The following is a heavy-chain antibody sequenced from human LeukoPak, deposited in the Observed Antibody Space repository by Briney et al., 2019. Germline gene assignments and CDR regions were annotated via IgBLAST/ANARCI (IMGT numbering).Heavy chain of an antibody. V-gene: IGHV3-53*04. J-gene: IGHJ4*02. CDR1: GFTVSSNY. Sequence: WGSLRLSCVASGFTVSSNYMSWVRQAPCKGLEWVSVIYSSGNTYYAYSVKGRFTISIHNSENTLYLHMNSLRVEDTDVYFCARGGTPGYSSGRIDYWGQGTLVTVSP. D-gene: IGHD6-19*01. CDR2: IYSSGNT. CDR3: ARGGTPGYSSGRIDY.